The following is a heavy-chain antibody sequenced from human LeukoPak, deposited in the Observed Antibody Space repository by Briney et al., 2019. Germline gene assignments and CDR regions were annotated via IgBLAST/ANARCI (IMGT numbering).Heavy chain of an antibody. V-gene: IGHV1-18*01. Sequence: ASVKVSCTASGYTFSSYGISWVRQAPGQGLEWLGWITVYNGNTRYAHNYQDRVTMTADTSTSTAYRDLRSLRSDDTAVYYCARDRGYEQQRWFDLWGQGTLVTVSS. CDR1: GYTFSSYG. D-gene: IGHD6-13*01. CDR3: ARDRGYEQQRWFDL. CDR2: ITVYNGNT. J-gene: IGHJ5*01.